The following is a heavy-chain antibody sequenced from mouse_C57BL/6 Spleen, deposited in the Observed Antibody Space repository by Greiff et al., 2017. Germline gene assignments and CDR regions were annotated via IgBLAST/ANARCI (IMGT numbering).Heavy chain of an antibody. CDR1: GFTFSDYG. Sequence: EVMLVESGGGLVKPGGSLKLSCAASGFTFSDYGMHWVRQAPEKGLEWVAYISSGSSTIYYADTVKGRFTIYRDNAKNTLFLQMTSLRSEDTAMYYCARKCYYDYGYAMDYWGQGTSVTVSS. J-gene: IGHJ4*01. CDR2: ISSGSSTI. D-gene: IGHD2-4*01. CDR3: ARKCYYDYGYAMDY. V-gene: IGHV5-17*01.